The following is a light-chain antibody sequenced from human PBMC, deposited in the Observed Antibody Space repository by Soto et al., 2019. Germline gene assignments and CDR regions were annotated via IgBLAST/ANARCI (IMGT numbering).Light chain of an antibody. Sequence: DIQMTQSPSTLSASVGDRVTITCRASQSISSWLAWYQQKPGKAPKLLIYDASSLESGVPSRFSNSGSGTEFTLTIRRLQPDDFATYYCQQYNSYSWTFGQGTKVEIK. CDR2: DAS. V-gene: IGKV1-5*01. CDR3: QQYNSYSWT. CDR1: QSISSW. J-gene: IGKJ1*01.